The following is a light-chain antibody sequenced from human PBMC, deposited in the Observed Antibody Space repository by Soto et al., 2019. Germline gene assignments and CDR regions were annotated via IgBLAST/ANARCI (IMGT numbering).Light chain of an antibody. Sequence: QSVVTQPPSASGTPGQRVTISCSGSSSNIGSNYVYWHQQLPGTAPRLLIYKDNQRPSGVPDRFSGSKSGTSASLAISGLRSEDEADYYCVAWDDSLSAWVFGGGTKVTVL. CDR2: KDN. CDR3: VAWDDSLSAWV. J-gene: IGLJ3*02. CDR1: SSNIGSNY. V-gene: IGLV1-47*01.